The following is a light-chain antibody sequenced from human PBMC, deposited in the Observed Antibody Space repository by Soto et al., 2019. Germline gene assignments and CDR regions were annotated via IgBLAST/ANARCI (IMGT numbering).Light chain of an antibody. CDR3: QQRSNWPL. Sequence: ETVLTQSPATLSLSPGERATLSCRASQSISNSLAWYQHKPGQAPMLLIYDASNRATGIPARFSGSGSGTDFTLTISSLEPEDFAVYYCQQRSNWPLFGGGTKVEIE. CDR1: QSISNS. J-gene: IGKJ4*01. CDR2: DAS. V-gene: IGKV3-11*01.